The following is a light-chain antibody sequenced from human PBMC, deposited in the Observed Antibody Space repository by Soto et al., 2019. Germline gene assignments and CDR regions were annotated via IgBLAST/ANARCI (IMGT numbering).Light chain of an antibody. V-gene: IGLV4-69*01. CDR3: QTWGTGVV. CDR2: LNSDGSH. CDR1: SGHSSYA. Sequence: QLVLTQSPSASASLGASVKLTCTLSSGHSSYAIAWHQPQPEKGPRYLMKLNSDGSHSKGDGIPDRFSGSSSGAERYLTISSLQSEDEADYYCQTWGTGVVFGGGTKLTVL. J-gene: IGLJ2*01.